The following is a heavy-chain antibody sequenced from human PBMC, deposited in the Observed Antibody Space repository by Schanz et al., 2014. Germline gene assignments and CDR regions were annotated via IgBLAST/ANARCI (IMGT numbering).Heavy chain of an antibody. CDR3: AKSQGSSFDS. V-gene: IGHV3-23*04. D-gene: IGHD6-13*01. Sequence: EVQLVESGGTLVRPGGSLRLSCAASGFTFSTYAMAWVRQAPGKGLEWVSAISGRDGSTYYADSVRGRFTISRDNSKNTLYLQMSSLRAEDTSGYYCAKSQGSSFDSWGQGTLVTVSS. CDR2: ISGRDGST. J-gene: IGHJ4*02. CDR1: GFTFSTYA.